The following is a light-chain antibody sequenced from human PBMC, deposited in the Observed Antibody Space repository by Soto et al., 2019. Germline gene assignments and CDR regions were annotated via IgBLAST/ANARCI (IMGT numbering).Light chain of an antibody. CDR1: QNVSSN. V-gene: IGKV3-15*01. J-gene: IGKJ2*01. CDR3: RQYDSCPPNT. Sequence: EIVMTQSPATLSVSPGERATLSCRASQNVSSNLAWYQQKPGQAPRLLIFGASTRATNIPAKFSGSGSGTEYTPTISGRQSEDYAVYYCRQYDSCPPNTFGQGTKLEI. CDR2: GAS.